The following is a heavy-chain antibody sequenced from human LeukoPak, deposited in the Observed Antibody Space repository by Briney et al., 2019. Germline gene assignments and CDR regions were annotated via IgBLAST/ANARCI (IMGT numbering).Heavy chain of an antibody. D-gene: IGHD2-21*02. Sequence: SETLSLTCTVSGGSISSYYWSWIRQPPGKGLEWIGYIYYSGSTNYNPSLKSRVTISVDTSKNQFSLKLSSVTAADTAVYYCARSPLAYCGGDCYSPFDYWGQGTLATVSS. V-gene: IGHV4-59*08. CDR2: IYYSGST. CDR3: ARSPLAYCGGDCYSPFDY. J-gene: IGHJ4*02. CDR1: GGSISSYY.